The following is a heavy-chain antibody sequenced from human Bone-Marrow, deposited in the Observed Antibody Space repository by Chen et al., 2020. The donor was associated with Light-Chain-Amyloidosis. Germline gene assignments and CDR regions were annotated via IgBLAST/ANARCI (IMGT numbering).Heavy chain of an antibody. CDR3: AKDISYDDILPGYPADAFDI. J-gene: IGHJ3*02. D-gene: IGHD3-9*01. V-gene: IGHV3-23*04. CDR1: GFAFSSYA. CDR2: ISGRGGSR. Sequence: EVQLVESGGGLLQRGGSLRLSCAASGFAFSSYAMSWVRQAPGKGLEWVSTISGRGGSRYYCDSVKGRCSIYRDNSKNALFLQRNSRRAEDRAVYYCAKDISYDDILPGYPADAFDIWGQGTMVTVSS.